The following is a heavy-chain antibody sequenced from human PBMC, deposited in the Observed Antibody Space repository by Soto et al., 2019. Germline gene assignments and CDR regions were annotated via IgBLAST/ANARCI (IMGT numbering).Heavy chain of an antibody. Sequence: QVQLVQSGAEVRMPGSSVKVSCKASGGTFSTYPINWVRQAPGQGLEWMGGIIPLFGTTNYAQKFKGRVTITADESTRTAYMELSSLRAEDAAVYYCARGATHGSSWYFWFDPWGHGTLVTVSS. CDR2: IIPLFGTT. CDR3: ARGATHGSSWYFWFDP. V-gene: IGHV1-69*01. J-gene: IGHJ5*02. CDR1: GGTFSTYP. D-gene: IGHD6-13*01.